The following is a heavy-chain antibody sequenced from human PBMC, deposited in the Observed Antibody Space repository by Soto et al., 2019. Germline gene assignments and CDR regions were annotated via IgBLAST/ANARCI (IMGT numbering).Heavy chain of an antibody. CDR1: GYSFTSYW. CDR3: ARSDKGDSSGYYYEPTLLNHDAFDI. V-gene: IGHV5-51*01. D-gene: IGHD3-22*01. CDR2: IYPGDSDT. J-gene: IGHJ3*02. Sequence: VESLKISCKGSGYSFTSYWIGWVRQMPGKGLEWMGIIYPGDSDTRYSPSFQGQVTISADKSISTAYLQWSSLKASDTAMYYCARSDKGDSSGYYYEPTLLNHDAFDIWGQGTMVTVSS.